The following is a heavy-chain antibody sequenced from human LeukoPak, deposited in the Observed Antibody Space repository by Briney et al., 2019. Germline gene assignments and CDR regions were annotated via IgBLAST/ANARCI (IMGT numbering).Heavy chain of an antibody. V-gene: IGHV3-23*01. CDR1: GFTFSSYA. CDR2: ISGSGGST. J-gene: IGHJ4*02. D-gene: IGHD3-10*01. Sequence: GGSLRLSCAASGFTFSSYAMSWVRQAPGKGLEWVSAISGSGGSTYYADSVKGRFTISRDNSKNTLYLQMNSLRAEDTAVYYCAKDRVAASRYGSDFDYRGQGTLVTVSS. CDR3: AKDRVAASRYGSDFDY.